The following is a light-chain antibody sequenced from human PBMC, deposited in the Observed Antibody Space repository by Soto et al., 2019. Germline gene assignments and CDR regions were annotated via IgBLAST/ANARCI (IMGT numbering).Light chain of an antibody. V-gene: IGLV2-14*01. Sequence: QSALTQPASVSGSPGQSITISCTGTSSDVGGYNYVSWYQQHPGKAPKLMIYGVTNRPSGVSNRFFGSKSANTASLTISGLQAEDEADYYCSSYTSSSTLSVVFGGGTKLTVL. CDR2: GVT. J-gene: IGLJ2*01. CDR1: SSDVGGYNY. CDR3: SSYTSSSTLSVV.